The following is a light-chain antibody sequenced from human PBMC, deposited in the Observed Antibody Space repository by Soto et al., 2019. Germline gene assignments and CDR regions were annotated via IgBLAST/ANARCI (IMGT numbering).Light chain of an antibody. CDR3: QQYYTTPVT. V-gene: IGKV4-1*01. J-gene: IGKJ1*01. CDR2: WAS. Sequence: DIVMTQSPDSLSVSLGERATINCKSSQTVLYSSNYLAWYQQKAGQPPKLLIYWASTRESGVTDRFSVSGSGTDFTLTISSLQAEDVAVYYCQQYYTTPVTFGQGTKVEI. CDR1: QTVLYSSNY.